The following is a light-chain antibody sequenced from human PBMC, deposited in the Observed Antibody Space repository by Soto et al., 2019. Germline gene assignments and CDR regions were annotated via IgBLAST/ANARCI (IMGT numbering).Light chain of an antibody. CDR2: DAS. V-gene: IGKV1-33*01. Sequence: DIQMTQSPSSLSASVGDRVTITCQASQDISTYLNWYQQKPGKAPKLLIYDASNLETGVPSRFSGSGSGTDFTFTISSLQPEDIATYYCKQYDNLPFTFGPGTKVDIK. J-gene: IGKJ3*01. CDR3: KQYDNLPFT. CDR1: QDISTY.